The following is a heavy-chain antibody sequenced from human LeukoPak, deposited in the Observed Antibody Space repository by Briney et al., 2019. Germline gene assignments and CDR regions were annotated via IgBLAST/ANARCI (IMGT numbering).Heavy chain of an antibody. D-gene: IGHD2-21*02. CDR2: IKQDGSEK. V-gene: IGHV3-7*01. CDR1: GFTFSNYW. J-gene: IGHJ4*02. CDR3: AREVTPYY. Sequence: GGSLRLSCVASGFTFSNYWMSWVRQAPEKGLEWVANIKQDGSEKYYVDSVKGRFTISRDNAKNSLYLQMDSLRAEDTAVYYCAREVTPYYWGQGTLVTVSS.